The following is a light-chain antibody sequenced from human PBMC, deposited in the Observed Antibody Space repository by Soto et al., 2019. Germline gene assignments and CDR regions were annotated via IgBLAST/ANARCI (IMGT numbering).Light chain of an antibody. CDR2: GAS. CDR1: QSVSSSY. J-gene: IGKJ1*01. Sequence: EIVLTQSPGTLSLSPGERATLSCRTSQSVSSSYLAWYQQKPGQAPRLLIYGASNRATGIPDRFSASGSGTDFALTISRLGPEDFAVYYCQQYVPLPPWTVGQGTKVDIQ. CDR3: QQYVPLPPWT. V-gene: IGKV3-20*01.